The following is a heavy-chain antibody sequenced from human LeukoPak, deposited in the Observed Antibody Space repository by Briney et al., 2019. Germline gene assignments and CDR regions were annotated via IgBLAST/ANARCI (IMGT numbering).Heavy chain of an antibody. D-gene: IGHD3-22*01. CDR3: AAGLLPFDY. CDR2: INGDGSST. V-gene: IGHV3-74*01. Sequence: PGGSLRLSCAASGFAFSSYGMHWVRQAPGKGLVWVSRINGDGSSTTYADSVKGRFTISRDNAKNTLYLQMRSLRAEDTAVYYCAAGLLPFDYWGQGTLVTVSS. CDR1: GFAFSSYG. J-gene: IGHJ4*02.